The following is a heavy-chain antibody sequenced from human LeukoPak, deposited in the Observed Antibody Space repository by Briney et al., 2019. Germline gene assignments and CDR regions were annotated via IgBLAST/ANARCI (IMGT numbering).Heavy chain of an antibody. J-gene: IGHJ4*02. CDR1: GFTFSSYA. CDR3: AKDRAGAN. V-gene: IGHV3-23*01. Sequence: GGSLRLSCAASGFTFSSYAMTWVREAPGKGLEWVSVISGSGNVTYYSESVKGRFTISRDNSKRTLYLQMDSLRADDTAIYYCAKDRAGANWGQGTLVLVSS. CDR2: ISGSGNVT.